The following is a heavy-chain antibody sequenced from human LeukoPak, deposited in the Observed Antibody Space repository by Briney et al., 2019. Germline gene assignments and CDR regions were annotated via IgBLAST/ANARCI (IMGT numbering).Heavy chain of an antibody. CDR3: AREHSSGYYFRQGYFDY. D-gene: IGHD3-22*01. CDR1: GFTFSSYA. Sequence: GGSLRLSCAASGFTFSSYAMHWVRQAPGKGLEWVAVISYDGSNKDYADSVKGRFTISRDNSKNTLYLQMNSLRAEDTAVYYCAREHSSGYYFRQGYFDYWGQGTLVTVSS. V-gene: IGHV3-30-3*01. J-gene: IGHJ4*02. CDR2: ISYDGSNK.